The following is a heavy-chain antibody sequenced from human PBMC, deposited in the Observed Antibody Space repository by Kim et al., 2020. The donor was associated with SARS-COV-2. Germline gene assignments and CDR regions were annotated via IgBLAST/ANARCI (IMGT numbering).Heavy chain of an antibody. D-gene: IGHD5-12*01. CDR3: ARDGYSGNDLAFDI. CDR1: GFTFGSCW. V-gene: IGHV3-7*03. Sequence: GGSLRLSCVASGFTFGSCWMSWVRQAPGKGLEWVANIKEDGSEKYYVDSVKGRFAISRDNAKNSLFLQMNSLRAEDTAVYYCARDGYSGNDLAFDIWGQGTMVTVSS. CDR2: IKEDGSEK. J-gene: IGHJ3*02.